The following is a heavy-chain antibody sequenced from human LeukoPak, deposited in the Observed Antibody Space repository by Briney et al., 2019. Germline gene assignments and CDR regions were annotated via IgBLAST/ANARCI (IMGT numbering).Heavy chain of an antibody. CDR1: GFTFSSYW. Sequence: GGSLTLSCAASGFTFSSYWMSWVRHAPGKGLEWVANIKQEGSEKYHVHSVTGRFTSCRDKAKNSLYLQMNSRRAQDTAVYCCADFGITRSGGLWGKGTTVTISS. J-gene: IGHJ6*04. D-gene: IGHD3-10*01. CDR3: ADFGITRSGGL. CDR2: IKQEGSEK. V-gene: IGHV3-7*01.